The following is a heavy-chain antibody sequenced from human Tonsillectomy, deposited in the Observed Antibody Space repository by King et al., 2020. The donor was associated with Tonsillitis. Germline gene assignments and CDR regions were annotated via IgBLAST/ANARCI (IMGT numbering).Heavy chain of an antibody. CDR2: ISSSSRTI. D-gene: IGHD2-2*01. CDR3: ARDVCSSTNCYVNYYYGMDV. V-gene: IGHV3-48*04. CDR1: GFTFSSYS. J-gene: IGHJ6*02. Sequence: VQLVESGGGLVQPGGSLRLSCAASGFTFSSYSMNWVRQAPGKGLEWVSYISSSSRTIYYADSVKGRFTISRDNAKNSLYLQMNSLRAEDTAVYYCARDVCSSTNCYVNYYYGMDVWGQGTTVTVSS.